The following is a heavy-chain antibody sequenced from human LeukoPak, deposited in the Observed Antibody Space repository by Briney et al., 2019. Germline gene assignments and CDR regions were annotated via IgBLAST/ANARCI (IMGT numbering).Heavy chain of an antibody. D-gene: IGHD3-22*01. Sequence: GGSLRLSCAASGFTFSSYEMNWVRQAPGKGLEWVSYITSRGSTIYYADSVKGRFTISRDNAKNSLYLQMNSLRAEDTAVYYCARDGEYYDSRGYYQKDFDYWGQGTLVTVSS. J-gene: IGHJ4*02. CDR2: ITSRGSTI. V-gene: IGHV3-48*03. CDR3: ARDGEYYDSRGYYQKDFDY. CDR1: GFTFSSYE.